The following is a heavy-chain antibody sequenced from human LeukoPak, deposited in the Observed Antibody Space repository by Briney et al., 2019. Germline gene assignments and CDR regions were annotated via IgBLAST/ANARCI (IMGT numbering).Heavy chain of an antibody. CDR1: GFTFSSYE. Sequence: PGGSLRLSCAASGFTFSSYEMNWVRQAPGKGLEWVSYISSSGSTLYYADSVKGRFTISRDNAKNSLYLQMNSLRAEDTAVYYCAREVQGYYDFWSGYYPNWFDPWGQGTLVTVSS. CDR3: AREVQGYYDFWSGYYPNWFDP. D-gene: IGHD3-3*01. CDR2: ISSSGSTL. V-gene: IGHV3-48*03. J-gene: IGHJ5*02.